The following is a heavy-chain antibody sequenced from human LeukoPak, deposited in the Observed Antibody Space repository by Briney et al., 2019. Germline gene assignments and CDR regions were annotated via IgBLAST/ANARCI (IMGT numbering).Heavy chain of an antibody. CDR3: ATTLGGIAARDY. D-gene: IGHD6-6*01. CDR2: IYTSGST. CDR1: GGSISSGGYY. V-gene: IGHV4-61*02. J-gene: IGHJ4*02. Sequence: SETLSLTCTVSGGSISSGGYYWSWIRQPPGKGLEWIGRIYTSGSTNYNPSLKSRVTISVDTSKNQFSLKLSSVTAADTAVYYCATTLGGIAARDYWGQGTLVTVSS.